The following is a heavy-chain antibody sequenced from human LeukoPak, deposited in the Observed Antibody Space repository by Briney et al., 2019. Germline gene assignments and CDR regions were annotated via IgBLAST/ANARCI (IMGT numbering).Heavy chain of an antibody. CDR2: ISSSGSTI. Sequence: PGGSLRLSCAASGFTFSDYYMSWIRQAPGKGLEWVSYISSSGSTIYYADSVKGRFSFSRDNSNNTLYLQMNNLRPEDTALYYCARESHEGATRAYNWFDPWGQGALVSVSS. CDR3: ARESHEGATRAYNWFDP. D-gene: IGHD1-26*01. J-gene: IGHJ5*02. V-gene: IGHV3-11*04. CDR1: GFTFSDYY.